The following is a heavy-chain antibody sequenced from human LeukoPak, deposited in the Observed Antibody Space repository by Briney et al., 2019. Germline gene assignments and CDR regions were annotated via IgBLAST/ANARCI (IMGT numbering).Heavy chain of an antibody. CDR3: ARDLGGCGDRFCSYYFDH. J-gene: IGHJ4*02. Sequence: PGGSLRLSRGASGFTFSSYGMNWLRQAPGKGLEWVAVIWYDGSHKYYADSAKGRFTISRDNSKNTVSLQMDSLRVEDTALYYCARDLGGCGDRFCSYYFDHWGQGIQVTVSS. D-gene: IGHD2-21*02. CDR2: IWYDGSHK. V-gene: IGHV3-33*01. CDR1: GFTFSSYG.